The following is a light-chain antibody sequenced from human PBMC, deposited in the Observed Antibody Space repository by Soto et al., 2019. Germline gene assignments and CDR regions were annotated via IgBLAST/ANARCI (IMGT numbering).Light chain of an antibody. Sequence: DIQMTQTPSSLSASVGNRLTITCRASQRISSYLNWYQQKPGKAPKLLIYAASSLQSGVPSRFSGSGSGTDFTLTISSLQPEDFATYYCQQSYSTPYTFVQGTKLEIK. V-gene: IGKV1-39*01. CDR3: QQSYSTPYT. CDR1: QRISSY. CDR2: AAS. J-gene: IGKJ2*01.